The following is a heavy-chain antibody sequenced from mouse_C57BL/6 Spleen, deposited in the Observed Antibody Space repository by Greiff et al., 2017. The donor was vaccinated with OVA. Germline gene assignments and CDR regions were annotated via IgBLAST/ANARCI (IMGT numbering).Heavy chain of an antibody. CDR2: ISSGSSTI. CDR3: ANLNWDDYAMDY. D-gene: IGHD4-1*01. J-gene: IGHJ4*01. CDR1: GFTFSDYG. V-gene: IGHV5-17*01. Sequence: EVKLVESGGGLVKPGGSLKLSCAASGFTFSDYGMHWVRQAPEKGLEWVAYISSGSSTIYYADTVKGRFTISRDNAKNTLFLQMTSLRSEDTAMYYCANLNWDDYAMDYWGQGTSVTVSS.